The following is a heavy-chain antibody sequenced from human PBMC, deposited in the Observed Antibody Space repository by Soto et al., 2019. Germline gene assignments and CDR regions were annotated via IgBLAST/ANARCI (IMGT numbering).Heavy chain of an antibody. CDR2: LQTDGSHP. J-gene: IGHJ4*02. V-gene: IGHV3-74*01. CDR3: ARGGDPDY. CDR1: GFTFDYYW. D-gene: IGHD2-21*02. Sequence: LRLSCVSSGFTFDYYWMQWVRQARGEGLMWVSRLQTDGSHPDYADSVKGRFTISRDNAKNTLYLQMNNLRAEDTAVYYCARGGDPDYWGQGTLVTVSS.